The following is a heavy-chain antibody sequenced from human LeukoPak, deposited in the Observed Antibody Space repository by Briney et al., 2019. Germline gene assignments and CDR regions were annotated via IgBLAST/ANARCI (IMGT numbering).Heavy chain of an antibody. J-gene: IGHJ4*02. CDR1: SGSFSGYY. CDR2: INNSGST. V-gene: IGHV4-34*01. D-gene: IGHD2-2*01. CDR3: GRAAGGLYCSTTSCYAIDY. Sequence: SETLSLTCAVYSGSFSGYYWSWIRQPPGKGLEWIGDINNSGSTNYNPSLKSRVTISVDTSKNQFSLKLSSVTAADTAVDYCGRAAGGLYCSTTSCYAIDYCGEGKLVSASS.